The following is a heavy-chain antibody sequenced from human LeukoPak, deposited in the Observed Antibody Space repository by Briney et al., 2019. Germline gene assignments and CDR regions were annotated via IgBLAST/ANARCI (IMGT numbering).Heavy chain of an antibody. CDR2: IYHTGRT. CDR3: ARGSHPVTGTLGGYFDP. CDR1: SFHIHGNYY. J-gene: IGHJ4*02. V-gene: IGHV4-38-2*02. D-gene: IGHD6-19*01. Sequence: SETLSLICSVSSFHIHGNYYWGWIPQSPGKGLEWIGSIYHTGRTYYNPSLKSRVTISLDASNKQFSLRLSSVTAADTAVYYCARGSHPVTGTLGGYFDPWGQGTLVTVSS.